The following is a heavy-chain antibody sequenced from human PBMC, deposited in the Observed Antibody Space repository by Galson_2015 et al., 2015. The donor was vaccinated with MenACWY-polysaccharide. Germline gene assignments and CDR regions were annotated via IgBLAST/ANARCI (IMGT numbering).Heavy chain of an antibody. CDR1: GFTFSSSW. D-gene: IGHD3-10*01. CDR2: INSDGSST. CDR3: ARQPTYYGSG. J-gene: IGHJ4*02. V-gene: IGHV3-74*01. Sequence: SLRLSCAASGFTFSSSWMHWVRQVPGQGLVWVSRINSDGSSTSYADSVKGRFTISRDNAKNTLYLQMNSLRAEDTAVYYCARQPTYYGSGWGQGTLVTVSP.